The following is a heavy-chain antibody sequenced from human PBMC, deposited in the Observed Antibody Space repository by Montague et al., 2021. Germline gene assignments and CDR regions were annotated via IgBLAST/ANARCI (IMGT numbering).Heavy chain of an antibody. CDR2: TSATGGGT. CDR1: GFTFSGYA. D-gene: IGHD6-13*01. J-gene: IGHJ4*02. V-gene: IGHV3-23*01. Sequence: SLRLSFSASGFTFSGYAMSWVRQAPGKGLEWVSGTSATGGGTFYADSVKGRFIISRDNSKSTLFLQMNSLRADDTAVYYCAKNRAAPGRSAFDYWGQGTLVTVSS. CDR3: AKNRAAPGRSAFDY.